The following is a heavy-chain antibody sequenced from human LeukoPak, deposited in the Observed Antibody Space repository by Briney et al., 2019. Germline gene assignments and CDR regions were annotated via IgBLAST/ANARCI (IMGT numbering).Heavy chain of an antibody. J-gene: IGHJ3*02. CDR3: ARDKGYSGSYSDAFDI. CDR1: GGSMMSSTYY. V-gene: IGHV4-39*07. D-gene: IGHD1-26*01. CDR2: IYYNGNT. Sequence: SETLSLTCSVSGGSMMSSTYYWGWIRQPPEKGLEWIGTIYYNGNTYYNLSLKSRVTISLDPSKNQFSLKLSSVTAADTAVYYCARDKGYSGSYSDAFDIWGQGTMVTVSS.